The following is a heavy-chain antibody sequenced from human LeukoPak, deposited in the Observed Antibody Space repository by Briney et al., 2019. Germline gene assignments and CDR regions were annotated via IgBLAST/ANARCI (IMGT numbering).Heavy chain of an antibody. CDR2: IYYSGST. J-gene: IGHJ4*02. CDR1: GGSIRSSSSY. CDR3: VRPVGYCSSASCYEYFDY. Sequence: SETLSLTRTVSGGSIRSSSSYWGWIRQPPGKGLEWIGTIYYSGSTYYNPSLNSRVTMSVDASKNQFSLRLRSVTTADTAVYYCVRPVGYCSSASCYEYFDYWGQGTPVTVSS. V-gene: IGHV4-39*01. D-gene: IGHD2-2*01.